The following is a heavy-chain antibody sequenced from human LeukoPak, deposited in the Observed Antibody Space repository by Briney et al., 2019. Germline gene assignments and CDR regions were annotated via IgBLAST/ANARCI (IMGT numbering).Heavy chain of an antibody. J-gene: IGHJ6*03. CDR1: GFIFSSFG. CDR2: IRYDESNK. D-gene: IGHD3-22*01. Sequence: GGSLRLSCAASGFIFSSFGMHWVRQGPGKGLEWVAFIRYDESNKYYADSAKGRFTISRDNSKNTVYLQMNSLRGEDTAVYFCARQMIEGRHYYSMDVWGKGTSVTVSS. CDR3: ARQMIEGRHYYSMDV. V-gene: IGHV3-30*02.